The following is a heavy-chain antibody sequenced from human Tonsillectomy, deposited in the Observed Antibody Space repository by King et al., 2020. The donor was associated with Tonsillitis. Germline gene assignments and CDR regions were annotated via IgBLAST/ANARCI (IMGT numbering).Heavy chain of an antibody. CDR2: IYYSGST. CDR1: GDSISSSTYY. Sequence: QLQESGPGLVKPSETLALACTVSGDSISSSTYYWGWIRQPPGKGLEWIGRIYYSGSTYYNPSLKSRVTISVDTSKNQFSLKLSSVTAADTAVYYCARLGGVRDSDYGGGFDYWGQETLVTVSS. CDR3: ARLGGVRDSDYGGGFDY. V-gene: IGHV4-39*01. D-gene: IGHD4-17*01. J-gene: IGHJ4*02.